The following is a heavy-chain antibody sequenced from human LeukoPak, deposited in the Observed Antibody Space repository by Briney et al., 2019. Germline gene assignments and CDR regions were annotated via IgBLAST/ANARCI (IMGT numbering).Heavy chain of an antibody. CDR1: GFTFSSYA. CDR3: ARMYYYGSGSPWYYFDY. D-gene: IGHD3-10*01. CDR2: ISGSGGST. V-gene: IGHV3-23*01. Sequence: GGSLRLSCAASGFTFSSYAMSWVRQAPGKGLEWVSAISGSGGSTYYADSVKGRFTISRDNSKNTLYLQMDSLRAEDTAVYYCARMYYYGSGSPWYYFDYWGQGTLVTVSS. J-gene: IGHJ4*02.